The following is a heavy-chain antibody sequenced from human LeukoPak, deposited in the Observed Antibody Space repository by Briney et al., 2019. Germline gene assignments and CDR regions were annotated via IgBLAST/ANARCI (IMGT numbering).Heavy chain of an antibody. J-gene: IGHJ3*02. CDR1: GFTFSSYA. V-gene: IGHV3-30*04. CDR2: ISYDGSNK. Sequence: QTGGSLRLSCAASGFTFSSYAMHWVRQAPGKGLEWVSVISYDGSNKYYADSVKGRFTISRDNSKNTLYLQMNSLRAEDTAVYYCGRENWSYAFDNWGQGTMVTVSS. D-gene: IGHD1-1*01. CDR3: GRENWSYAFDN.